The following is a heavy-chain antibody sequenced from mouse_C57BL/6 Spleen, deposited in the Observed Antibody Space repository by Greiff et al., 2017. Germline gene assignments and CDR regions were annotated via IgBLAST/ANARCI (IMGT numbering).Heavy chain of an antibody. CDR3: ARRGTGTGYFDY. CDR1: GYTFTDYN. CDR2: INPNNGGT. Sequence: VQLKESGPELVKPGASVKIPCKASGYTFTDYNMDWVKQSHGKSLEWIGDINPNNGGTIYNQKFKGKATLTVDKSSSTAYMELRSLTSEDTAVYYCARRGTGTGYFDYWGQGTTLTVSS. V-gene: IGHV1-18*01. J-gene: IGHJ2*01. D-gene: IGHD4-1*01.